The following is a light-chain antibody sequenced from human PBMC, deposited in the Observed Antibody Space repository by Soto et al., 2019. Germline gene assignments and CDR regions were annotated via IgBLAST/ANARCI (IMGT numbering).Light chain of an antibody. CDR3: GSITRSSTSV. Sequence: QSVLSRPASVSGSPGQSITISCTGTSSDVGGFEYVSWYQHQPGKAPKLIIYDVTKRPSGVSNRFPGSKSGNTASLTISGIQAEDEGDYYCGSITRSSTSVFGTGTKVTVL. CDR1: SSDVGGFEY. J-gene: IGLJ1*01. V-gene: IGLV2-14*01. CDR2: DVT.